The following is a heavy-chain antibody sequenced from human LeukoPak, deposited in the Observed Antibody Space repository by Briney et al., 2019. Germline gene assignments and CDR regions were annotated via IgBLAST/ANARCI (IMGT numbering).Heavy chain of an antibody. V-gene: IGHV3-48*04. CDR3: ARDPTSRTAKPVYYYYMDV. CDR2: ISSRSSTI. D-gene: IGHD5-24*01. CDR1: GFTFSSYS. J-gene: IGHJ6*03. Sequence: PGGSLRLSCAASGFTFSSYSMNWVRQAPGKGLEWVSYISSRSSTIYYADSVKGRFTISRDNAKNSLYLQMNSLRAEDTAVYYCARDPTSRTAKPVYYYYMDVWGKGTTVTVSS.